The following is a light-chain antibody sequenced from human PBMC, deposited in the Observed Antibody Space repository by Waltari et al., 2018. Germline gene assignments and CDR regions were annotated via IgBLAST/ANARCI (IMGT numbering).Light chain of an antibody. CDR3: CSYAGSSTFEV. Sequence: QSALTQPASVSGSPGQSITISCTGTSSDVGSYNLVSWYQQHPGKAPKLMIYEGSKRPSGVTNRFSGSKAGNTASLRVSGLQAEDGADYYCCSYAGSSTFEVFGGGTKLTVL. CDR1: SSDVGSYNL. CDR2: EGS. J-gene: IGLJ2*01. V-gene: IGLV2-23*03.